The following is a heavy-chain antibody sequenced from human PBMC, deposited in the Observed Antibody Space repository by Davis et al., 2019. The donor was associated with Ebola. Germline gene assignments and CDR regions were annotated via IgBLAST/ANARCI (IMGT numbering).Heavy chain of an antibody. J-gene: IGHJ4*02. D-gene: IGHD4/OR15-4a*01. V-gene: IGHV4-59*01. CDR1: VITFSSYA. Sequence: GSLRLSCTDSVITFSSYAMTWVRQAPGKGLEWIGYIYYTGRTKYDPSLKSRVTISVDTSKSQFSLRLTSVTAADTAVYYCARGWDYGEGRIFDYWGQGTLVTVSS. CDR3: ARGWDYGEGRIFDY. CDR2: IYYTGRT.